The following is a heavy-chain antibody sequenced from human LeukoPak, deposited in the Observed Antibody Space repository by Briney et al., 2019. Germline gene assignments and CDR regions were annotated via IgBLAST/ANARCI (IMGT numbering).Heavy chain of an antibody. CDR1: GFSFSDFY. Sequence: GGSLRLSCVGSGFSFSDFYMSWIRQAPGKGLEWVSYISSSGITIHYADSVKGRFTISRDNAKNSLYLQMNSLRAEGTALYYCAKGNNYGQSNPHDYWGQGTLVTVSS. CDR3: AKGNNYGQSNPHDY. CDR2: ISSSGITI. D-gene: IGHD4-17*01. J-gene: IGHJ4*02. V-gene: IGHV3-11*01.